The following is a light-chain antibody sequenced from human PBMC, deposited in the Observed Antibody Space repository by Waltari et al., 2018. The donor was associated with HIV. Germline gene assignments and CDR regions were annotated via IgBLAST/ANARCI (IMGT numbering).Light chain of an antibody. J-gene: IGLJ2*01. Sequence: QPALTQSSSAPPSLGLSVKHTCTLSSGDSSHIIAWHQIHPAKAPRYLMKLQGSGSYNKGSGVPDRFSGSSSGVDRYLTISNRQFEDEADYYCETWDSNSREFGGGTKLTVL. CDR2: LQGSGSY. CDR1: SGDSSHI. CDR3: ETWDSNSRE. V-gene: IGLV4-60*02.